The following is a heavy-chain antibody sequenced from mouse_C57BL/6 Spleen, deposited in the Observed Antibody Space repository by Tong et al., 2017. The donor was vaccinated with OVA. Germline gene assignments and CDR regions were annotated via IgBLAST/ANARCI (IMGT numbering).Heavy chain of an antibody. CDR3: ARNKGLWYFDV. J-gene: IGHJ1*03. D-gene: IGHD3-3*01. Sequence: EVQLQESGGGLVKPGGSLKLSCAASGFTFSDYGMHWVRQAPEKGLEWVAYISSGSSTIYYADTVKGRFTISRDNAKNTLFLQMTSLRSEDTAMYYCARNKGLWYFDVWGTGTTVTVSS. CDR2: ISSGSSTI. CDR1: GFTFSDYG. V-gene: IGHV5-17*01.